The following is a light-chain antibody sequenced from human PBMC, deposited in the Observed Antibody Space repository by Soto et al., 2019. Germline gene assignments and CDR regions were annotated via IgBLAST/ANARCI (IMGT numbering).Light chain of an antibody. CDR3: QQSYSTPWT. Sequence: DIQITQSPSSLSSSVGDRVTITCRAIQSISSYLNWYQQKPGKAPKLLIYAASSLQSGVPSRFSGSGSGTDFTLTISSLQPEDFATYYCQQSYSTPWTFGQGTKVDI. V-gene: IGKV1-39*01. J-gene: IGKJ1*01. CDR2: AAS. CDR1: QSISSY.